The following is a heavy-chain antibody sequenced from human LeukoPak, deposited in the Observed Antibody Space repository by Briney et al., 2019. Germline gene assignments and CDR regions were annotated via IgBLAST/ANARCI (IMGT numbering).Heavy chain of an antibody. CDR2: TYYRSKWYN. J-gene: IGHJ4*02. CDR3: ARVLYSSSPGFDY. V-gene: IGHV6-1*01. Sequence: SQTLSLTCAISGDSFSSNSAAWNWLRQSPSRGLEWLGRTYYRSKWYNDYAVSVKSRITINPDISKNQFSLQLNSVTPEDTAVYYCARVLYSSSPGFDYWGQGTLVTVSS. CDR1: GDSFSSNSAA. D-gene: IGHD6-6*01.